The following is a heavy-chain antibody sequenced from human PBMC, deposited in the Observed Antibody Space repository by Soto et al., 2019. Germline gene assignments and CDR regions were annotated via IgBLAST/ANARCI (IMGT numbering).Heavy chain of an antibody. V-gene: IGHV4-4*02. Sequence: QVQLQESGPGLVKPSGTLSLTCAVSGGSISSSNWWSWVRQPPGKGLEWIGEIYHSGSTNYNPSLMSRVTISVDRSKNQFPLRLSSVTAAATAVYYCARVNHCSGGSCSYLVDYWGQGTLVTVSS. CDR2: IYHSGST. CDR3: ARVNHCSGGSCSYLVDY. D-gene: IGHD2-15*01. J-gene: IGHJ4*02. CDR1: GGSISSSNW.